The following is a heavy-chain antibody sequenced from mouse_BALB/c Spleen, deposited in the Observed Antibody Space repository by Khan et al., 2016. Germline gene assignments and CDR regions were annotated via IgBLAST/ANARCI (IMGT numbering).Heavy chain of an antibody. V-gene: IGHV1S132*01. CDR2: IFPGTGTT. D-gene: IGHD2-3*01. J-gene: IGHJ3*01. Sequence: QVQLQQSGAELVKPGASVKLSCKTSGYTFTSYWIQWVQQRPGQGLGWIGEIFPGTGTTYYNEQFKGKATLTLDTSSSPAYLQLSSLTTEDAAVYFVASAMKTPWLAYWGQGTLVTVSA. CDR3: ASAMKTPWLAY. CDR1: GYTFTSYW.